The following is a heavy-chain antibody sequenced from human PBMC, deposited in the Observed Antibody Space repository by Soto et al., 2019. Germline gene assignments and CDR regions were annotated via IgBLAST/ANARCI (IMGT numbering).Heavy chain of an antibody. CDR3: ARDPSDIVVVVAATRYYYYMDV. CDR1: GFTFSSYG. V-gene: IGHV3-33*01. Sequence: PGGSLRLSCAASGFTFSSYGMHWVRQAPGKGLEWVAVIWYDGSNKYYADSVKGRFTISRDNSKNTLYLQMNSLRAEDTAVYYCARDPSDIVVVVAATRYYYYMDVWGKGTTVTVSS. D-gene: IGHD2-15*01. J-gene: IGHJ6*03. CDR2: IWYDGSNK.